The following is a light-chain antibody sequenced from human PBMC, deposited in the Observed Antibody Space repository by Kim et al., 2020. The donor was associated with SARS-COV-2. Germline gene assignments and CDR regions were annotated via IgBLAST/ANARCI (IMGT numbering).Light chain of an antibody. CDR2: GAS. CDR1: QSIRSYN. Sequence: SPGVSATLSCRASQSIRSYNLAGYQQKPGQSPRLLIYGASTRAPVIPERFSGSGSGTDFTLTISRLEPEDYAVYYCQQYGSSPRTFGQGTKVDIK. CDR3: QQYGSSPRT. J-gene: IGKJ1*01. V-gene: IGKV3-20*01.